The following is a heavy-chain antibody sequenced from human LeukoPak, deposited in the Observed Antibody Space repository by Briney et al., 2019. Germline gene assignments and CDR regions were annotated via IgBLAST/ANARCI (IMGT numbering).Heavy chain of an antibody. V-gene: IGHV3-21*01. CDR3: ARDPAAAAGTRNDWFDP. CDR2: ISSSSSYI. J-gene: IGHJ5*02. D-gene: IGHD6-13*01. CDR1: GFTFSSYS. Sequence: GGSLRLSCAASGFTFSSYSTNWVRQAPGKGLEWVSSISSSSSYIYYAGSVKGRFTISRDNAKNSLYLQMNSLRAEDTAVYYCARDPAAAAGTRNDWFDPWGQGTLVTVSS.